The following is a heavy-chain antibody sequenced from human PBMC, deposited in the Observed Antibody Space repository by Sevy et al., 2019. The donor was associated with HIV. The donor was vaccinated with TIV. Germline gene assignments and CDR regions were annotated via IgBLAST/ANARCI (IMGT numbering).Heavy chain of an antibody. CDR3: ARDPIVVVVAANTGFDY. CDR1: GGSFSGYY. V-gene: IGHV4-34*01. Sequence: SETLSLTCAVYGGSFSGYYWSWIRQPPGKGLEWIGEINHSGSTNYNPSLKSRVTISVDTSKNQFSLKLSSVTAADTAVYYCARDPIVVVVAANTGFDYWGQGTLVTVSS. J-gene: IGHJ4*02. D-gene: IGHD2-15*01. CDR2: INHSGST.